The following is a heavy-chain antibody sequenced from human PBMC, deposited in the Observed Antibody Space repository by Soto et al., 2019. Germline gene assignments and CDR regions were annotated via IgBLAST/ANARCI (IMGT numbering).Heavy chain of an antibody. V-gene: IGHV4-30-2*01. J-gene: IGHJ6*02. Sequence: SETLSLTCAVSGGSISSGGYSWSWIRQPPGKGLEWIGYIYHSGSTNYNPSLKSRVTISVDKSKNQFSLKLSSVTAADTAVYYCASGVRGVIRGGMDVWGQGTTVTVSS. D-gene: IGHD3-10*01. CDR3: ASGVRGVIRGGMDV. CDR1: GGSISSGGYS. CDR2: IYHSGST.